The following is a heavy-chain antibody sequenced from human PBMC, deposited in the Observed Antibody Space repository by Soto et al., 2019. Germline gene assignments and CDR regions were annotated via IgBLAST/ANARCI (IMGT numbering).Heavy chain of an antibody. CDR1: GGSFSCYY. CDR2: INHSGGT. Sequence: SETLSLTCAVYGGSFSCYYWVWISQPPGEGLEWIGEINHSGGTNYNPSLKSRVTISVDTSKTQFSLMRSSVTAADTAVYCSARGTYPNWFDPWGQGTLVTVSS. J-gene: IGHJ5*02. V-gene: IGHV4-34*01. CDR3: ARGTYPNWFDP.